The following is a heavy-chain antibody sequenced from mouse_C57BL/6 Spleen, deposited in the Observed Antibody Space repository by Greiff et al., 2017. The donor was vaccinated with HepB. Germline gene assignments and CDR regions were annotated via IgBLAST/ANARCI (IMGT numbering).Heavy chain of an antibody. CDR3: ASLYGSSLYYAMDY. Sequence: QVQLQQPGAELVRPGTSVKLSCKASGYTFTSYWMHWVKQRPGQGLEWIGVIDPSDSYTNYNQKFKGKATLTVDTSSSTAYMQLSSLTSEDSAVYYCASLYGSSLYYAMDYWGQGTSVTVSS. V-gene: IGHV1-59*01. D-gene: IGHD1-1*01. J-gene: IGHJ4*01. CDR1: GYTFTSYW. CDR2: IDPSDSYT.